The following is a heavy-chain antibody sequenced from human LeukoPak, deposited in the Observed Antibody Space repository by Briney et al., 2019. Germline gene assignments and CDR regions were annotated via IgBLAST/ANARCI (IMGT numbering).Heavy chain of an antibody. Sequence: PGGSLRLSCAASGFTFSDYYVSWIRQAPGKGLEWVSYISSSGSTIYYADSVKGRFTISRDNAKNSLYLQMNSLRAEDTAVYYCARSIVVVPAAITWGQGTLVTVSS. CDR2: ISSSGSTI. V-gene: IGHV3-11*01. CDR3: ARSIVVVPAAIT. CDR1: GFTFSDYY. D-gene: IGHD2-2*02. J-gene: IGHJ5*02.